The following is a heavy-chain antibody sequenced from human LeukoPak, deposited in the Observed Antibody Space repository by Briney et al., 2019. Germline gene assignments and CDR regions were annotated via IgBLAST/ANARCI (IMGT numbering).Heavy chain of an antibody. D-gene: IGHD3-3*01. J-gene: IGHJ3*02. Sequence: GGSLRLSCAASGFTFSSYSMNWVRQAPGKGLEWVAVISSDGSNKYYADSVEGRFTISRDNSKNTLYLQMNSLRAEDTAVYYCARGAIFGVVITRSAFDIWGQGTMVTVSS. CDR1: GFTFSSYS. CDR2: ISSDGSNK. CDR3: ARGAIFGVVITRSAFDI. V-gene: IGHV3-30*03.